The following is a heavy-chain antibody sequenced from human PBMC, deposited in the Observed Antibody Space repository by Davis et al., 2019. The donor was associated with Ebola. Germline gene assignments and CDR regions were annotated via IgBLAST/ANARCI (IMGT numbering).Heavy chain of an antibody. CDR2: IIPIFGTA. CDR3: ARGALDYDIDY. V-gene: IGHV1-69*13. CDR1: VGSFSSYA. D-gene: IGHD3-16*01. Sequence: AASLTVSRKASVGSFSSYAIFWVRQAPGQGLGWMGVIIPIFGTANYAQKFQGRVTMIADEYTSTAYMELSSLRSEDTSVYYCARGALDYDIDYWGHGTLVTVSS. J-gene: IGHJ4*01.